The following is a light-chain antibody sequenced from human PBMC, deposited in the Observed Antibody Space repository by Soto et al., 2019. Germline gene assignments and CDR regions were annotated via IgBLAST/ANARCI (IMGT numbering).Light chain of an antibody. CDR1: QSVSSN. CDR2: GAS. V-gene: IGKV3-15*01. CDR3: QQYNNWPPYT. J-gene: IGKJ2*01. Sequence: VMTQFAATLSVFPGERATLSCRASQSVSSNLAWYQQKPGQAPRLLIYGASTRATGIPARFSGSGSGTEFTLTISSLQSKDFAVYYCQQYNNWPPYTFGQGTKVGIK.